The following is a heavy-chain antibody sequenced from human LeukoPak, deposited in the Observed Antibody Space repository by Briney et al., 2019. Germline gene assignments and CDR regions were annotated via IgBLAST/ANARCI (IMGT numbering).Heavy chain of an antibody. D-gene: IGHD3-22*01. CDR1: GFTFSSYA. CDR2: ISGSGGST. V-gene: IGHV3-23*01. Sequence: GGSLRLSCAASGFTFSSYAMSWVRQAPGKGLEWVSAISGSGGSTYYADSVKGRFTISRDNSKNTLYLQMNSPRAEDTAVYYCAKDYYDSSGYYYGGYWYFDLWGRGTLVTVSS. CDR3: AKDYYDSSGYYYGGYWYFDL. J-gene: IGHJ2*01.